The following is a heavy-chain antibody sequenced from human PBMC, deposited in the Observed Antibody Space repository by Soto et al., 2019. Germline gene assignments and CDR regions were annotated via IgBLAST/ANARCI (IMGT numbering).Heavy chain of an antibody. J-gene: IGHJ3*02. Sequence: GASVKVSCKASGFTFTSPSVQWVRQAPGQRLEWIGRIVVGSGNTNYAQKFQERVTITRDMSTSTAYMELSSLRSEDTAVYYCARVGYYDVFDIWGQGTMGTV. CDR2: IVVGSGNT. CDR1: GFTFTSPS. CDR3: ARVGYYDVFDI. V-gene: IGHV1-58*01. D-gene: IGHD3-22*01.